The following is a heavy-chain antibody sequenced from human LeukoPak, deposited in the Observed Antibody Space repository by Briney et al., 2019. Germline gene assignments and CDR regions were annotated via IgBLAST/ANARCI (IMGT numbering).Heavy chain of an antibody. V-gene: IGHV1-8*03. Sequence: ASVKVSCKASGYTSTSYDINWVRQATGQGLEWMGWMNPNSGNTGYAQEFQGRVTITRNTSISTAYMELSSLRSEDTAVYYCARVVPGYYYYGMDVWGQGTTATASS. J-gene: IGHJ6*02. D-gene: IGHD7-27*01. CDR3: ARVVPGYYYYGMDV. CDR1: GYTSTSYD. CDR2: MNPNSGNT.